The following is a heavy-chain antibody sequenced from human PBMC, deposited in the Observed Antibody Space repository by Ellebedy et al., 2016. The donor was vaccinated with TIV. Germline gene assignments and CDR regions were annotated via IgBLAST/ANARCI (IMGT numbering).Heavy chain of an antibody. D-gene: IGHD1-26*01. Sequence: GESLKISXAASGLTFSDYWMNWVRQAPGKGLEWVSAISGTGDSTYYADSVKGRFTISRDNSKNTLYLQLNTLRAEDTAVYYCAKQGWDSVTYYYYYMDVWGKGTTVTVSS. CDR3: AKQGWDSVTYYYYYMDV. CDR2: ISGTGDST. J-gene: IGHJ6*03. CDR1: GLTFSDYW. V-gene: IGHV3-23*01.